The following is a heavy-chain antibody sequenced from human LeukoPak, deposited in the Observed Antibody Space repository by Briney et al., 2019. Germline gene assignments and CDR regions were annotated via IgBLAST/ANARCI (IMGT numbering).Heavy chain of an antibody. Sequence: GSLRLSCAASGFTFSSYAMSWVRQAPGKGLEWVSAISGSGGSTYYADSVKGRFTISRDNSKNTLYLQMNSLRAEDTAVYYCAKDRYSSSWYVLGWFDPWGQGTLVTVSS. V-gene: IGHV3-23*01. CDR1: GFTFSSYA. J-gene: IGHJ5*02. CDR3: AKDRYSSSWYVLGWFDP. CDR2: ISGSGGST. D-gene: IGHD6-13*01.